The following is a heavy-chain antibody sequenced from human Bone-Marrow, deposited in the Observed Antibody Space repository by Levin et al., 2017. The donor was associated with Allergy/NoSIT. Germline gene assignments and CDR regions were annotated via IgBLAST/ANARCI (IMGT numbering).Heavy chain of an antibody. CDR2: INHSGST. CDR3: ARASQGDMVVVVAATAWGFGGWCDP. J-gene: IGHJ5*02. D-gene: IGHD2-15*01. V-gene: IGHV4-34*01. CDR1: GGSFSGYY. Sequence: SETLSLTCAVYGGSFSGYYWSWIRQPPGKGLEWIGEINHSGSTNYNPSLKSRVPITVDTSTNPFSLKLSSVTAADTAVYYCARASQGDMVVVVAATAWGFGGWCDPWGQGTLVTVSA.